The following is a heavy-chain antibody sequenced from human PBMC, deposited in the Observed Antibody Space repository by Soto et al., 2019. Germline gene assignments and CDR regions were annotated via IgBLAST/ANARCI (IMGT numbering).Heavy chain of an antibody. D-gene: IGHD1-20*01. J-gene: IGHJ6*02. CDR2: IYYSGST. V-gene: IGHV4-61*01. CDR3: ARTRDNNINHYYALDV. Sequence: QVRLQESGPGLVKPSETLSLSCTVSGASVSSATYYWNWIRQPPGKPLEWIGYIYYSGSTNYNPSLKSRVTISLDTSNDQFSLKLSSVTAADTAVYYCARTRDNNINHYYALDVWGPGTTVTVSS. CDR1: GASVSSATYY.